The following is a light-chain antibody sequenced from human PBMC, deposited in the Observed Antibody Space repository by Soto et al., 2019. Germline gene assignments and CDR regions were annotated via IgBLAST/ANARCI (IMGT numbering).Light chain of an antibody. J-gene: IGKJ4*01. CDR3: QQYDNPPLT. CDR2: DAS. Sequence: DIQMTQSLPTLSASVGDRVTITCQASQDIGNFLSWYQQKKGKVPKILIFDASNLETGVPSRFSGSGSGTDFTFPISSLQTEDIETYYCQQYDNPPLTFGGGTKVDIK. CDR1: QDIGNF. V-gene: IGKV1-33*01.